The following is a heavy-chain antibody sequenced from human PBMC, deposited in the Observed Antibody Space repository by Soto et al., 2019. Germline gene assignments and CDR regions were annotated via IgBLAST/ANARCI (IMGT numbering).Heavy chain of an antibody. CDR1: GFTFSSYA. J-gene: IGHJ5*02. D-gene: IGHD2-15*01. CDR2: ISYDGSNK. V-gene: IGHV3-30-3*01. Sequence: GGSLRLSCAASGFTFSSYAMHWVRQAPGKGLDWVAVISYDGSNKYYADSVKGRFTISRDNSKNTLYLQMTSLRAEDTAVYYCASDLAKKVVVAATLFEFDPWGQGTRVTVSS. CDR3: ASDLAKKVVVAATLFEFDP.